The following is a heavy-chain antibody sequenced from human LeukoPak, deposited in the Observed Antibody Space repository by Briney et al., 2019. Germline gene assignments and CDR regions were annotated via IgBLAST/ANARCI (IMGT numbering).Heavy chain of an antibody. CDR3: ARVGYSGYDSRPVFNY. J-gene: IGHJ4*02. CDR1: GYTFTSYG. CDR2: INTGNGNT. V-gene: IGHV1-3*04. D-gene: IGHD5-12*01. Sequence: HVASVTVSCKASGYTFTSYGISWVRQAPGQRLEWMGWINTGNGNTKYSQKFQGRVTFTRATSASTAYMELSSLRSEDTAVYYCARVGYSGYDSRPVFNYWGQGTLVTVSS.